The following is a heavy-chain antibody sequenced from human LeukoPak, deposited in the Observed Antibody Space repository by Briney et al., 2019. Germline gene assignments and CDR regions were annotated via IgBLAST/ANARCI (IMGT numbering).Heavy chain of an antibody. CDR1: GGSISSDH. V-gene: IGHV4-59*01. CDR3: ASSRDGYNPD. J-gene: IGHJ4*02. CDR2: ISYRGST. D-gene: IGHD5-24*01. Sequence: KPSETLSLTCTVPGGSISSDHWSWIRQPPGKGLEWIGCISYRGSTKYNPSLKSRVTISVDTSKNQFSLKLSSVTAADTAVYYCASSRDGYNPDWGQGTLVTVSS.